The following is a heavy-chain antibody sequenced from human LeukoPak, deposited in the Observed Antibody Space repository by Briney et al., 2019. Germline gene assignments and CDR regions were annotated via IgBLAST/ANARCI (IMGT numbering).Heavy chain of an antibody. CDR2: ISAGGGST. CDR1: GFTFSNYA. D-gene: IGHD1-26*01. V-gene: IGHV3-23*01. Sequence: PGGSPRLSCAASGFTFSNYAMSWVRQAPGKGLEWVSGISAGGGSTYYADSVKGRFTISRDNSKNTLYLQMNSLRGEDTAVYYCAKDSSGSYYGKSDFWGQGTLVAVSS. CDR3: AKDSSGSYYGKSDF. J-gene: IGHJ4*02.